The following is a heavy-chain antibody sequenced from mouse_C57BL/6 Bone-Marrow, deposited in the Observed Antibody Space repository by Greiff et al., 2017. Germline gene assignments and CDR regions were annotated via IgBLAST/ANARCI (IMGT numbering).Heavy chain of an antibody. CDR1: GYAFSSSW. J-gene: IGHJ3*01. Sequence: QVQLQQSGPELVKPGASVKISCKASGYAFSSSWMNWVKQRPGKGLEWIGRIYPGDGDTYYNGKFKGKATLTADKSSSTAYMQLSSLTSEDSAVYCCGRLGRWFAYWGQGTLVTVSA. CDR2: IYPGDGDT. D-gene: IGHD3-3*01. CDR3: GRLGRWFAY. V-gene: IGHV1-82*01.